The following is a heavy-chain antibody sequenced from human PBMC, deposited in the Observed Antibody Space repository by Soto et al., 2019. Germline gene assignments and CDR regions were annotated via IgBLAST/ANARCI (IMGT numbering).Heavy chain of an antibody. V-gene: IGHV4-30-4*01. CDR1: GGSISSGDYY. D-gene: IGHD6-13*01. CDR2: IYYSGST. CDR3: AIVLGISYYFDY. Sequence: PSETLSLTCTVSGGSISSGDYYWSWIRQPPGKGLEWIGYIYYSGSTYYNPSLKSRVTISVDTSKNQFSLKLSSVTAADTAVYYCAIVLGISYYFDYWGQGTLVTVSS. J-gene: IGHJ4*02.